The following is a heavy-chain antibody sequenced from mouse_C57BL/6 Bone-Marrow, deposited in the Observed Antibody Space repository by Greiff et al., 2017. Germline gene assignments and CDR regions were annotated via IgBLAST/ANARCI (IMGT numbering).Heavy chain of an antibody. CDR3: ASHDGYFYWYFDV. D-gene: IGHD2-3*01. CDR1: GFTFSSYG. Sequence: EVQLKESGGDLVKPGGSLKLSCAASGFTFSSYGMSWVRQTPDKRLEWVATISSGGSYTYYPDSVKGRFTISRDNAKNTLYLQMSSLKSEDTAMYYCASHDGYFYWYFDVWGTGTTVTVSS. CDR2: ISSGGSYT. J-gene: IGHJ1*03. V-gene: IGHV5-6*01.